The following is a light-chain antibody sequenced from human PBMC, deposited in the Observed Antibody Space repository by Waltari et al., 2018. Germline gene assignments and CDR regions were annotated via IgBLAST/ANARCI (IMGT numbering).Light chain of an antibody. CDR2: KVF. V-gene: IGKV2-30*02. CDR3: MQATQWPRT. J-gene: IGKJ1*01. CDR1: QSLVHSDGQTY. Sequence: DVVMTQSPLSLPVTLGQPATISCRSSQSLVHSDGQTYLNWFHQRPGQSPRRLIYKVFNRDSGVPDRFSGSGSGTDFTLKISRVEAEDVGTYYCMQATQWPRTFGQGTKVEIK.